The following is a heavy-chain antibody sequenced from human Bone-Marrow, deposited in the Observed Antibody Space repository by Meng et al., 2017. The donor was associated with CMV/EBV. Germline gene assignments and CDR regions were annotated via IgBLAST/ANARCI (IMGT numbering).Heavy chain of an antibody. J-gene: IGHJ4*02. D-gene: IGHD1-26*01. CDR2: IYTSGST. CDR3: ASSKGHGGSYYSGYFDY. V-gene: IGHV4-4*07. CDR1: GGSISSYY. Sequence: SETLSLTCTVSGGSISSYYWSWIRQPAGKGLEWIGRIYTSGSTNYNPSLKSRVTMSVDTSKNQFSLKLSSVTAADTAVYYCASSKGHGGSYYSGYFDYWGQRTLVTVSS.